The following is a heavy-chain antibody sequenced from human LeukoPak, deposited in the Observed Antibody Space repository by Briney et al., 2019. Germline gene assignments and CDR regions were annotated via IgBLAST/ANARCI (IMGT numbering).Heavy chain of an antibody. CDR2: ICPSGRT. CDR3: ARGIGYCRSANCYGSGDY. CDR1: GGSISSVDYY. Sequence: SETLSLTCSVSGGSISSVDYYWSWIRQPPGKGLEWIGYICPSGRTYCNPSLTSRLTISVDTSENQFSLKLTSVTTADTAVYYCARGIGYCRSANCYGSGDYWGQGTLVTVSS. D-gene: IGHD2-15*01. J-gene: IGHJ4*02. V-gene: IGHV4-30-4*01.